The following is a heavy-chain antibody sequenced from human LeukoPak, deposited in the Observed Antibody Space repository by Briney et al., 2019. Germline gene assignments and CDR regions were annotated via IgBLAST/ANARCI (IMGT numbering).Heavy chain of an antibody. V-gene: IGHV3-15*01. CDR2: IKSKTDGGTT. J-gene: IGHJ4*02. CDR3: TTLGLGVYDFWSPDDY. Sequence: GGPLRLSCAASGFTFSNARMSWVRHAPGKGLEWVGRIKSKTDGGTTDYAAPVKGRFTISRDDSKNTLYLQMNSLKTEDTAVYYCTTLGLGVYDFWSPDDYWGQGTLVTVSS. D-gene: IGHD3-3*01. CDR1: GFTFSNAR.